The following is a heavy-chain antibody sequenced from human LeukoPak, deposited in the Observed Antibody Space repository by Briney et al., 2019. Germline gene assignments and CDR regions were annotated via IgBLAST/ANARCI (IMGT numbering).Heavy chain of an antibody. CDR1: GGSICTGDYY. CDR2: IYYSGST. D-gene: IGHD3-22*01. CDR3: AVGHYYHSSGYLFDS. Sequence: PSETLSLTCTVSGGSICTGDYYWSWIRQPPGKGLEYIGYIYYSGSTYYNPSLKSRITISVDTSKNQFSLKLSSVPAADTAVYYCAVGHYYHSSGYLFDSWGQGTLVTVSS. J-gene: IGHJ4*02. V-gene: IGHV4-30-4*01.